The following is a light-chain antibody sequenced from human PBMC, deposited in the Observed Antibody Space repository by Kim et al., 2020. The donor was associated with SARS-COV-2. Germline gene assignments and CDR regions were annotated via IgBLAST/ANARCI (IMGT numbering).Light chain of an antibody. Sequence: ASVGDRVTSTCRASQISSSYVNGYQQRPGKAPNRLIYAASSWQSGVPSRFSGRGSGTDFTLTISGLQPDDFATYHCQQTYSSPWTFGQGSKVDIK. CDR2: AAS. CDR1: QISSSY. J-gene: IGKJ1*01. V-gene: IGKV1-39*01. CDR3: QQTYSSPWT.